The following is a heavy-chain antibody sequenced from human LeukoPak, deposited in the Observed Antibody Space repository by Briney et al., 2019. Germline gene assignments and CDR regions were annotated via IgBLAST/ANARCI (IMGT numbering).Heavy chain of an antibody. CDR2: ISSSRSHL. D-gene: IGHD3-3*02. Sequence: GGSLRHSCAAWGFTYRSYSMLWLHPAPGRGREGVSCISSSRSHLYYADSVKGRFTITRDNAQDSQYLQMGSLTAEDMAVYYCARRFAAQLAFVDFWGKGTTVTISS. V-gene: IGHV3-48*01. CDR3: ARRFAAQLAFVDF. J-gene: IGHJ6*04. CDR1: GFTYRSYS.